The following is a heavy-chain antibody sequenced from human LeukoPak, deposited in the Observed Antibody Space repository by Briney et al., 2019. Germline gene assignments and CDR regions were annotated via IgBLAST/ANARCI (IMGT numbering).Heavy chain of an antibody. V-gene: IGHV3-23*01. CDR1: GFTFSSYA. J-gene: IGHJ4*02. CDR3: AKTAPADYYGSGSYSDY. Sequence: GGSLRLSCAASGFTFSSYAMSWVRQAPGKGLEWVSAISGSGGSTYYADSVKGRFTISRDSSKNTLYLQMDSLRAEDTAVYYCAKTAPADYYGSGSYSDYWGQGTLVTVSS. CDR2: ISGSGGST. D-gene: IGHD3-10*01.